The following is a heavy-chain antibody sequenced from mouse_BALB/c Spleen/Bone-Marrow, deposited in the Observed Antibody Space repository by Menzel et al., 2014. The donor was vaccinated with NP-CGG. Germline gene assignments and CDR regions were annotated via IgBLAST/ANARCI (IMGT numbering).Heavy chain of an antibody. Sequence: VKLMESGPGLVQPSQSLSITCTVSGFSLTSYGAHWVRQSPGKGLEWLGVIWSGGSTDYNAAFISRLSISKDNSKSQVFFKMNSLQANDTAIYYCARKELGLNWYFDVWGAGTTVTVSS. CDR1: GFSLTSYG. CDR2: IWSGGST. CDR3: ARKELGLNWYFDV. V-gene: IGHV2-2*02. D-gene: IGHD4-1*01. J-gene: IGHJ1*01.